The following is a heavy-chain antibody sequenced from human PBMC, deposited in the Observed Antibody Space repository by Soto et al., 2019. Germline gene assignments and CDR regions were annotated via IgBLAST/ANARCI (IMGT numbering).Heavy chain of an antibody. CDR2: ISAYNGNT. Sequence: ASVKVSCKASGYTFTSYGISWVRQAPGQGLEWMGWISAYNGNTNYAQKLQGRVTMTTDTSTSTAYMELRSLRSDDTAVYYCASRYCSGGSCYSAYWGQGTLVTVSS. V-gene: IGHV1-18*01. J-gene: IGHJ4*02. CDR3: ASRYCSGGSCYSAY. D-gene: IGHD2-15*01. CDR1: GYTFTSYG.